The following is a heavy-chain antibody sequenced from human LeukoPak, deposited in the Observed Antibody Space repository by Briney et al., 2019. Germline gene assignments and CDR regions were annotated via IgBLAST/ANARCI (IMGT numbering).Heavy chain of an antibody. CDR1: GGSISSSAYH. J-gene: IGHJ6*03. D-gene: IGHD3-3*01. CDR2: ISFFGST. V-gene: IGHV4-39*07. Sequence: SETLSLTCTVSGGSISSSAYHWGWIRQPPGKGLEWIGSISFFGSTYYSPSLKSRVTISVDTSKNQFSLKLSSVTAADTAVYYCARGHTFLEDYYYYMDVWGKGTTVTVSS. CDR3: ARGHTFLEDYYYYMDV.